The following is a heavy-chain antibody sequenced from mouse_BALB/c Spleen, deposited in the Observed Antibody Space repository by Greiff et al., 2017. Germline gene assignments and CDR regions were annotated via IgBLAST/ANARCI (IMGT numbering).Heavy chain of an antibody. CDR1: GFSLTSYG. Sequence: QVQLKQSGPGLVLPSQSLSITCTVSGFSLTSYGVHWVRQSPGKGLEWLGVIWSGGSTDYNAAFISRLSISKDNSKSQVFFKMNSLQANDTAIYYCATPYGNYAFDYWGQGTTLTVSS. J-gene: IGHJ2*01. D-gene: IGHD2-10*02. V-gene: IGHV2-2*02. CDR2: IWSGGST. CDR3: ATPYGNYAFDY.